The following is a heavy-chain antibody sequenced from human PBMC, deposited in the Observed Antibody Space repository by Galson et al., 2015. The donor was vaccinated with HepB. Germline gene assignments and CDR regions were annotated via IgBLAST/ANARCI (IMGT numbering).Heavy chain of an antibody. J-gene: IGHJ6*03. Sequence: SVKVSCKASGYTFTSYGISWVRQAPGQGLEWMGWISAYNGNTNYAQKLQGRVTMTTDTSTSTAYMELRSLRSDETAVYYCARLRHGVFGHYGDYTHEDYYYMDVWGKGTTVTVSS. CDR3: ARLRHGVFGHYGDYTHEDYYYMDV. CDR2: ISAYNGNT. D-gene: IGHD4-17*01. V-gene: IGHV1-18*01. CDR1: GYTFTSYG.